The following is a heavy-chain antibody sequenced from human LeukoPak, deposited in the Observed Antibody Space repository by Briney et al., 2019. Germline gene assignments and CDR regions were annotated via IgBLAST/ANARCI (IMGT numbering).Heavy chain of an antibody. J-gene: IGHJ4*01. CDR3: ASLILIAAGSDF. V-gene: IGHV4-34*01. D-gene: IGHD6-13*01. Sequence: ASETLSLTCAVYGGSFSGYYWSWIRQPPGKGLEWIGEINHSGSTNYNPSLKSRVTISIDTSKNQFSLQLTSVTAADTAVYYCASLILIAAGSDFWGQGNLVTVSS. CDR2: INHSGST. CDR1: GGSFSGYY.